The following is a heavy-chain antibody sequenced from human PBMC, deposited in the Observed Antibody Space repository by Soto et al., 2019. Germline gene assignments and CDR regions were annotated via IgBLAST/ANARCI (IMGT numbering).Heavy chain of an antibody. D-gene: IGHD3-22*01. Sequence: PLETLPHTCTVSGGSISSGDYCWSWIRQPPGKGLEWIGYIYYSGSTYYNPSLKSRVTISVDTSKNQFSLKLSSVTAADTAVYYCAREGYYDSSTGYWGQGTLVTVSS. CDR3: AREGYYDSSTGY. CDR1: GGSISSGDYC. V-gene: IGHV4-30-4*01. CDR2: IYYSGST. J-gene: IGHJ4*02.